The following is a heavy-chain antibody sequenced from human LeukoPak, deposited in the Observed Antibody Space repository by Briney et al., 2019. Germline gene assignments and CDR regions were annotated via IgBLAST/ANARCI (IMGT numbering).Heavy chain of an antibody. V-gene: IGHV3-11*04. CDR2: ISSSGRSI. CDR3: ARMGIAVAGTAVNYYYYMDV. J-gene: IGHJ6*03. D-gene: IGHD6-19*01. CDR1: GFTFSDYY. Sequence: GGSLRLSCAASGFTFSDYYMSWIRQAPGKGLEWVSYISSSGRSIYYADSVKGRFTISRDNAKNSVYLQMDSLRAEDMAVYYCARMGIAVAGTAVNYYYYMDVWGKGTTVTISS.